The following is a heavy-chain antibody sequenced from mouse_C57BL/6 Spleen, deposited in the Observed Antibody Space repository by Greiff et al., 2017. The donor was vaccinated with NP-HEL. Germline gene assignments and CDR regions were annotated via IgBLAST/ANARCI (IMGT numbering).Heavy chain of an antibody. CDR3: ARHEGRGYYDYYAMDY. CDR1: GYTFTEYT. J-gene: IGHJ4*01. V-gene: IGHV1-62-2*01. D-gene: IGHD2-3*01. Sequence: VQLQQSGAELVKPGASVKLSCKASGYTFTEYTINWVKQRPGQGLEWIGWFYPGSGSIKYNEKFKDKATLTADKSSSTVYMELSRLTSGDSAVYFCARHEGRGYYDYYAMDYWGQGTSVTVSS. CDR2: FYPGSGSI.